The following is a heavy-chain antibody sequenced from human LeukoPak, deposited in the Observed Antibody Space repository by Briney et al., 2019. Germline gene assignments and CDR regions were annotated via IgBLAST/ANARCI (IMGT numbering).Heavy chain of an antibody. CDR3: ARVYNRITMIVVVYFDY. J-gene: IGHJ4*02. Sequence: GGSLRLSCAASGFTFNRHWMSWVRQAPGKGLEWVANIKQDGSETWYVDSVKGRFTISRDNTKNSLFLQMSSLRAEDTAVYYCARVYNRITMIVVVYFDYWGQGTLVTVSS. CDR1: GFTFNRHW. D-gene: IGHD3-22*01. CDR2: IKQDGSET. V-gene: IGHV3-7*03.